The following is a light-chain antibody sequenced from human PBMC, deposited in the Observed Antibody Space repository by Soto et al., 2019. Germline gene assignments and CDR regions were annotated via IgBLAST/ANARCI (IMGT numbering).Light chain of an antibody. J-gene: IGKJ1*01. CDR2: DAS. V-gene: IGKV1-5*01. CDR3: QQYETFSGT. Sequence: DIQMTQSPSSLSASVGDRVTITCRASETIASYVNWYQQRPGKAPKLLIYDASALPRGVPSRFSGSGSGTKFTLTIASLQPDDFATYYCQQYETFSGTFGPGTKVEI. CDR1: ETIASY.